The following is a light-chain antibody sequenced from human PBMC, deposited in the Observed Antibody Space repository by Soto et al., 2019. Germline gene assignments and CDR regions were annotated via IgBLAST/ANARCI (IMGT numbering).Light chain of an antibody. J-gene: IGKJ4*01. CDR2: WAS. CDR3: QQYYVAPPT. CDR1: QSILYTSNNKNY. Sequence: DIVMTQSPDSLAVSLGERATINCKSSQSILYTSNNKNYLAWYQQKPGQPPKLLIYWASTRESGVPDRFSGSGSGTDFTLTISSLQAEDVAVYYCQQYYVAPPTFAGGTKVEIK. V-gene: IGKV4-1*01.